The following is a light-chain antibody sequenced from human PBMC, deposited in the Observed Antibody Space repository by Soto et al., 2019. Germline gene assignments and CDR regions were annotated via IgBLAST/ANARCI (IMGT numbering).Light chain of an antibody. J-gene: IGLJ2*01. V-gene: IGLV4-69*01. CDR3: PTWGTGIVV. CDR2: LNSDGSH. CDR1: SGHSNYA. Sequence: QSVLTQSPSASASLGASVKLTCTLSSGHSNYAIAWHQQQPEKGPRYLMKLNSDGSHSKGDGIPDRFSGSSSGAERYLTIARLQSEDEADCYCPTWGTGIVVFGGGTKLTVL.